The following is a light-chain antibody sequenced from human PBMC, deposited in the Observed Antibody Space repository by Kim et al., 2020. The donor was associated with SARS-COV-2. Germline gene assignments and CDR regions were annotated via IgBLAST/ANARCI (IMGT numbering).Light chain of an antibody. CDR3: SSYTTSTSVG. J-gene: IGLJ2*01. CDR2: GVS. CDR1: SSDVGGYTY. Sequence: QSITISCTGTSSDVGGYTYVSWYQQPPGKAPKLLIYGVSNRPSGVSNRFSGSKSGNTASLTISGLQAEDEADYYCSSYTTSTSVGFVGGSQLTVL. V-gene: IGLV2-14*04.